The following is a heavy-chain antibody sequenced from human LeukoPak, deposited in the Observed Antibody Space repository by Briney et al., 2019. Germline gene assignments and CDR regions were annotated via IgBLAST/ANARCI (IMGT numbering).Heavy chain of an antibody. CDR3: AKDRFARDDYRSGSYFSPLD. D-gene: IGHD3-10*01. CDR2: IIPIFGTA. CDR1: GGTFSSYA. Sequence: ASVKVSCKASGGTFSSYAISWVRQAPGQGLEWMGGIIPIFGTANYAQKFQGRVTITADESTSTAYMELSSLRSEDTAVYYCAKDRFARDDYRSGSYFSPLDWGQGTLVTVSS. J-gene: IGHJ4*02. V-gene: IGHV1-69*01.